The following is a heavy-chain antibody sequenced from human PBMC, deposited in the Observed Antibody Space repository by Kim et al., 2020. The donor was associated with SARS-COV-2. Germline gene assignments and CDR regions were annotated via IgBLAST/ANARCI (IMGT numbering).Heavy chain of an antibody. V-gene: IGHV4-39*07. CDR3: ARDDGVAVAGIVDY. CDR2: IYYSGST. D-gene: IGHD6-19*01. CDR1: DGSISSSSYY. Sequence: SETLSLTCTVSDGSISSSSYYWGWIRQPPGKGLEWIGSIYYSGSTYYNPSLKSRVTISVDTSKNQFSLKLSSVTAADTAVYYCARDDGVAVAGIVDYWGQGTLVTVSS. J-gene: IGHJ4*02.